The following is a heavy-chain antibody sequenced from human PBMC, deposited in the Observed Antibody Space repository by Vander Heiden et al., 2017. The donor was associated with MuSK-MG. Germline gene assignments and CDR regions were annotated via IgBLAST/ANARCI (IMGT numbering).Heavy chain of an antibody. J-gene: IGHJ3*02. D-gene: IGHD4-4*01. CDR3: ARDLRLTVLNDAFDI. CDR2: TYYRSKWYN. V-gene: IGHV6-1*01. CDR1: GASVSSNSAA. Sequence: QVQLQQSGPGRVKPSQTLSHTCAISGASVSSNSAASNCTRLSASRGLEWLGRTYYRSKWYNDYAISVKSRITINPDTSKNQFSLQLNSVTHENTAVYYCARDLRLTVLNDAFDIWGQGTMVTVSS.